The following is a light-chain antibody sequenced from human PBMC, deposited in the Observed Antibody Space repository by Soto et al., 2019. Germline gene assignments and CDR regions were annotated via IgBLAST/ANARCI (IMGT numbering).Light chain of an antibody. CDR1: QIVSDN. V-gene: IGKV3-15*01. CDR2: GAS. J-gene: IGKJ5*01. Sequence: EIVMTQSPATLSVSPGERATLSCRAIQIVSDNLAWYQQKPGQAPRLFIYGASARATGIPARFSGSGSGTEFTLTISSLQSEDFAVYYCQQYNNWPITFGQGTRLEIK. CDR3: QQYNNWPIT.